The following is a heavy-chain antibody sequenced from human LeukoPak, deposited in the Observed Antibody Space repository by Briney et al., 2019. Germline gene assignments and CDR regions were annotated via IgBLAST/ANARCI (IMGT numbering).Heavy chain of an antibody. CDR3: ARAFPTRSGSYYNGPNYYYYYMDV. J-gene: IGHJ6*03. Sequence: PSETLSLTCAVYGGSFSGYYWSWIRQPPGKGLEWIGEINHSGSTNYNPSLKSRVTISVDTSKNQFSLKLSSVTAADTAVYYCARAFPTRSGSYYNGPNYYYYYMDVWGKGTTVTISS. V-gene: IGHV4-34*01. D-gene: IGHD3-10*01. CDR2: INHSGST. CDR1: GGSFSGYY.